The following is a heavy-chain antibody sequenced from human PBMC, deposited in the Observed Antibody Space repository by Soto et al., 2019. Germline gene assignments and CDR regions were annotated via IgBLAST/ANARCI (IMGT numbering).Heavy chain of an antibody. Sequence: EVQLLESGGAPVQSGGSLRLSCVASGFTFENYAMSWVRQAPGKGLEWVSAISGSGGTTYYSDSVKGRFTISRGNSKNTVYLQMNDLRVEDAAEYFCAKDSWAIFGVPAGEYYAMDVWGQGTTVTVSS. CDR3: AKDSWAIFGVPAGEYYAMDV. V-gene: IGHV3-23*01. D-gene: IGHD3-3*01. CDR2: ISGSGGTT. CDR1: GFTFENYA. J-gene: IGHJ6*02.